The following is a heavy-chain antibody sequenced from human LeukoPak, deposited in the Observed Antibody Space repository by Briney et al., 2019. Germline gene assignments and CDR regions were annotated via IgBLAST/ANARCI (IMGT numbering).Heavy chain of an antibody. J-gene: IGHJ3*02. CDR3: ARDPVLLWFGKERAFDI. Sequence: GRSLRLSCAASGFTFSSYGMHWVRQAPGKGLEWVAVIWYDGSNKYYADSVKGRFTISRDNSKNTLCLQMNSLRAEDTAVYYCARDPVLLWFGKERAFDIWGQGTMVTVSS. CDR2: IWYDGSNK. V-gene: IGHV3-33*01. D-gene: IGHD3-10*01. CDR1: GFTFSSYG.